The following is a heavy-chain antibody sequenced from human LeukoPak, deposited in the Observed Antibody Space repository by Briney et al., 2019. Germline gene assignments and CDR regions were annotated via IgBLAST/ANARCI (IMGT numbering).Heavy chain of an antibody. D-gene: IGHD4-17*01. V-gene: IGHV4-4*07. J-gene: IGHJ6*03. CDR2: IYTSGST. Sequence: PSETLSLTCTVAGGSFSSYYGSWIRQPAGKGLEWIGRIYTSGSTNYNPSLKSRVTMSVDTSKNQFSLKLSSVTAADTAVYYCAREGYGDSLGYYYMDVWGKGTTVTVSS. CDR3: AREGYGDSLGYYYMDV. CDR1: GGSFSSYY.